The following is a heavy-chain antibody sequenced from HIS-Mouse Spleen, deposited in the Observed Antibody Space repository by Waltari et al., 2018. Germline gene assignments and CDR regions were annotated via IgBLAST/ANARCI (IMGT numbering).Heavy chain of an antibody. CDR1: GGSFSGYY. CDR2: INHSGST. CDR3: AGYNWNYGTDY. Sequence: QVQLQQWGAGLLKPSETLSLTCAVYGGSFSGYYWSWIRQPPRKGLDWIWEINHSGSTNYNPSLKSRVTISVDTSKNQFSLKLSSVTAADTAVYYCAGYNWNYGTDYWGQGTLVTVSS. J-gene: IGHJ4*02. V-gene: IGHV4-34*01. D-gene: IGHD1-7*01.